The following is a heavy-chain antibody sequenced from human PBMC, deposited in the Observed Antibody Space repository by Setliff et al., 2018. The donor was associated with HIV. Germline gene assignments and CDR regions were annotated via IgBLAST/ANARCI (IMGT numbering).Heavy chain of an antibody. CDR2: ISAYNGNT. J-gene: IGHJ4*02. Sequence: ASVKVSCKASGYTFTSYGISWVRQASGQGLEWMGWISAYNGNTDYAQELQGRLIMTTDTSTGTAYMELRRLSSDDTAVYYCARARRRPDYYDTRDNYSIDSWGQGTLVTVSS. CDR3: ARARRRPDYYDTRDNYSIDS. D-gene: IGHD3-22*01. V-gene: IGHV1-18*01. CDR1: GYTFTSYG.